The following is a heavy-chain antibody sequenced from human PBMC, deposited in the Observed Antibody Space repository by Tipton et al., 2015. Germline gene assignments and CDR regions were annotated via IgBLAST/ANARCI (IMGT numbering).Heavy chain of an antibody. V-gene: IGHV4-38-2*01. CDR3: ARSRYTVTPDS. CDR2: ISHSGNT. J-gene: IGHJ4*02. D-gene: IGHD4-17*01. Sequence: TLSLTCAVSAYSISSDYYWGWIRQPPGKGLEWIGSISHSGNTYYNPSLKSRVTMSRDTSKNQFSLTVPSVTAADTAVYYCARSRYTVTPDSWGQGTLVTVSS. CDR1: AYSISSDYY.